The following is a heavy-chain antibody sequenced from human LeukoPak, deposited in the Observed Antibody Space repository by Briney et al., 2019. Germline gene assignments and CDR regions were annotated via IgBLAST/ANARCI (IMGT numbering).Heavy chain of an antibody. J-gene: IGHJ3*02. CDR1: GFTFSTYW. V-gene: IGHV3-74*01. Sequence: GGSLRLSCAASGFTFSTYWMHWVRQAPGKGLVWVSRINTDGSSTNYADSVKGRFTISRDNARNTLYLQMNSLRAEDTAVNYCASPKRGGAFDMWGQGTVVTVSS. CDR3: ASPKRGGAFDM. CDR2: INTDGSST. D-gene: IGHD2-15*01.